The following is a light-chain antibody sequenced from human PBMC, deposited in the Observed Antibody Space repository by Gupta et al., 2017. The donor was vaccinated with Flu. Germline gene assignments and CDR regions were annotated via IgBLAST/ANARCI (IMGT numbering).Light chain of an antibody. CDR2: DVS. J-gene: IGLJ1*01. CDR3: CSYAGSYTFV. V-gene: IGLV2-11*01. Sequence: QSALTQPRSVSGSPGQSVTVSCTGSGSDVGGYNYVSWYQQHPGKAPRVIMYDVSTRPSGVPDRFSGSKSGNTDSLTVPGLQADDEADYYCCSYAGSYTFVFGTGTKVNVL. CDR1: GSDVGGYNY.